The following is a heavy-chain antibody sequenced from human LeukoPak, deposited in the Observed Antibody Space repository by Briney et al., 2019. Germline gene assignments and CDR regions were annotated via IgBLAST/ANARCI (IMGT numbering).Heavy chain of an antibody. CDR3: ARGRWNGIAVAGYYFDY. CDR2: ISSSSSTI. V-gene: IGHV3-48*02. Sequence: PGGSLRLSCAASGFTFSSYSMNWVRQAPGKGLEWVSYISSSSSTIYYADSVKGRFTISRDNAKNSLYLQMNSLRDEDTAVYYCARGRWNGIAVAGYYFDYWGQGTLVTVSS. D-gene: IGHD6-19*01. CDR1: GFTFSSYS. J-gene: IGHJ4*02.